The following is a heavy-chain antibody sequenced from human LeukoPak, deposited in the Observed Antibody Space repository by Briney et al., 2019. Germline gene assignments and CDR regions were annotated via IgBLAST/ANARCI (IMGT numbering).Heavy chain of an antibody. CDR1: GFTFSSYS. Sequence: GGSLRLSCAASGFTFSSYSMNWVRQAPGKGLEWVSSISSSRSYKYYADSLKGRFTISRDNAKKTLYLQMSSLRAEDTAVYYCVRGGNYVWGSYDPWGQGTLVTVSS. CDR3: VRGGNYVWGSYDP. CDR2: ISSSRSYK. D-gene: IGHD3-16*01. V-gene: IGHV3-21*01. J-gene: IGHJ5*02.